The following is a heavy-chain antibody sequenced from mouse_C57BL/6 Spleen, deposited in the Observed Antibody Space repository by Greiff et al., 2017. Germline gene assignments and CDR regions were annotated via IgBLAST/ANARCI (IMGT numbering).Heavy chain of an antibody. CDR1: GYSFTGYF. CDR3: ARVIYYGNYNYAMDY. D-gene: IGHD2-1*01. CDR2: INPYNGDT. J-gene: IGHJ4*01. Sequence: EVQLQQSGPELVKPGDSVKISCKASGYSFTGYFMNWVMQSHGKSLEWIGRINPYNGDTFYNQKFKGKDTLTVDKSSSTAHMELRSLTSEDSAVYYCARVIYYGNYNYAMDYWGQGTSVTVSS. V-gene: IGHV1-20*01.